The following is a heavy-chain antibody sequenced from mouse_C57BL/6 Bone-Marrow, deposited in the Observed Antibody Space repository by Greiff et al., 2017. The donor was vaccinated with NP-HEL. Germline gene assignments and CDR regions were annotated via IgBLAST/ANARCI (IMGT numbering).Heavy chain of an antibody. J-gene: IGHJ2*01. Sequence: QVQLQQPGAELVKPGASVKLSCKASGYTFTSYWMQWVKQRPGQGLEWIGEIDPSDSYSNYNPKFKGKATLTVDTYSSAAYIQLSSLTAEDAAVYYGARSQAGYYFDDWGKGTTLTVAS. CDR1: GYTFTSYW. V-gene: IGHV1-50*01. CDR3: ARSQAGYYFDD. D-gene: IGHD3-2*02. CDR2: IDPSDSYS.